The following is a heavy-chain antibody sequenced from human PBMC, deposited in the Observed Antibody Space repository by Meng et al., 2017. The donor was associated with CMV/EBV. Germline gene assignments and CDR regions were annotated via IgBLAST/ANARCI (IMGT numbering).Heavy chain of an antibody. CDR2: ISYDGSNK. CDR3: ARGPTMPQLVLRY. J-gene: IGHJ4*02. V-gene: IGHV3-30-3*01. Sequence: QVQLVEAGGGVVQPGRSLRLSCAASGFTFSSYAMHWVRQAPGKGLEWVAVISYDGSNKYYADSVKGRFTISRDNAKNSLYLQMNSLRAEDAAVYYCARGPTMPQLVLRYWGQGTLVTVSS. CDR1: GFTFSSYA. D-gene: IGHD6-6*01.